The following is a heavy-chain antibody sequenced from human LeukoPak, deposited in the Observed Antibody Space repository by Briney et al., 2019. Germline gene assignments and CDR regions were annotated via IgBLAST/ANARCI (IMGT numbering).Heavy chain of an antibody. J-gene: IGHJ4*02. V-gene: IGHV3-53*05. D-gene: IGHD3-22*01. CDR3: AKIPWYYDSSGYSLDY. Sequence: GGSLRLSCAASGLTVSSNYMNWVRQAPGKGLEWVSVIYSDGNTYYADSVKGRFTISRDNSKNTLYLQMNSLRAEDTAVYYCAKIPWYYDSSGYSLDYWGQGTLVTVSS. CDR2: IYSDGNT. CDR1: GLTVSSNY.